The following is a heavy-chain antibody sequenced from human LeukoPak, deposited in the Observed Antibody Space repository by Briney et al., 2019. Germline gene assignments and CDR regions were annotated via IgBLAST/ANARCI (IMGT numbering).Heavy chain of an antibody. Sequence: GESLRLSCAASGFTSSSYAMTWVRQAPGKGLEWVSAISGSGGSTYYADSVKGRFTISRDNSKNTLYLQMDSLRAEDTAVYYCAKYVSGGEYGGMWYYYGMDVWGQGTTVTVSS. J-gene: IGHJ6*02. D-gene: IGHD4-23*01. V-gene: IGHV3-23*01. CDR1: GFTSSSYA. CDR2: ISGSGGST. CDR3: AKYVSGGEYGGMWYYYGMDV.